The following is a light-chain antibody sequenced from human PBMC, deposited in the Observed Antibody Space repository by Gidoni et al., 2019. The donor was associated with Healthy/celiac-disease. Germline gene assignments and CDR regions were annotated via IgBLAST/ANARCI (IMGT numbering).Light chain of an antibody. V-gene: IGKV1-33*01. CDR1: QDISNY. CDR3: QQYDNPPT. Sequence: DIQMTQSPSSLSASVGDRVTITCQASQDISNYLNWYQQKPGKATKLLIYDASNLETGVPSRFSGSGSGTDFTFTISSLQPEDIATYYCQQYDNPPTFGGGTKVEIK. J-gene: IGKJ4*01. CDR2: DAS.